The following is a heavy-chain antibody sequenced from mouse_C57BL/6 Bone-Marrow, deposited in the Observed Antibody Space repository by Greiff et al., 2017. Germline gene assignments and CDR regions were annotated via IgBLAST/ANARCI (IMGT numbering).Heavy chain of an antibody. CDR2: ISSGSSTI. CDR3: ARHYGRAWDYAMDY. J-gene: IGHJ4*01. Sequence: EVKLVESGGGLVKPGGSLKLSCAASGFTFSDYGMHWVRQAPEKGLEWVAYISSGSSTIYYADTVKGRFTISRDNAKNTLFLQMTSLRSEDTAMYYCARHYGRAWDYAMDYWGQGTSVTVSS. CDR1: GFTFSDYG. V-gene: IGHV5-17*01. D-gene: IGHD1-1*01.